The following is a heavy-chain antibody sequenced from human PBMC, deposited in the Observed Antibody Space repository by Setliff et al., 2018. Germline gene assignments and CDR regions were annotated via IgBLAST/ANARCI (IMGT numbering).Heavy chain of an antibody. V-gene: IGHV4-34*01. J-gene: IGHJ4*02. CDR3: ARVVVPGFFTD. D-gene: IGHD3-10*01. CDR2: INDRGST. CDR1: GGSFSGYF. Sequence: SETLSLTCAVYGGSFSGYFWSWIRQAPGRGLEWIGEINDRGSTHYNLSLKSRVTISIDTSKNQFSLKLSSVTAADTAIYHCARVVVPGFFTDWGQGTLVTVS.